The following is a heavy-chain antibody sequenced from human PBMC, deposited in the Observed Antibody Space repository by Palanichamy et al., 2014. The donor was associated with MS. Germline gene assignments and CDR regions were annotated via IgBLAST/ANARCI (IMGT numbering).Heavy chain of an antibody. V-gene: IGHV1-69-2*01. CDR3: VTLDQTSGRGW. CDR2: VDPEDGSA. CDR1: GYTFTDYY. Sequence: EVHLVQSGAEVTKPGATVKISCQASGYTFTDYYIHWIQQAPGKGFEWVGLVDPEDGSAIYAKKFQARVTITADTSKDVAYIELSRLTTEDTAIFYCVTLDQTSGRGWWGRGTLVTVSS. D-gene: IGHD6-19*01. J-gene: IGHJ4*02.